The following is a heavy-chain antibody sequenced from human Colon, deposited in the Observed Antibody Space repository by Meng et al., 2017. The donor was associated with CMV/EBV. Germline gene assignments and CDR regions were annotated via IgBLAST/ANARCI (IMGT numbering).Heavy chain of an antibody. D-gene: IGHD2-2*01. J-gene: IGHJ6*02. CDR3: ARGRGEYQLPENYYYYGMDV. V-gene: IGHV1-8*03. Sequence: ASVKVSCKASGYTFTGYHMHWVRQATGQGLEWMGWMNPNSGNTGYAQKFQGRVTITRNTSISTAYMELSSLRSEDTAVYYCARGRGEYQLPENYYYYGMDVWGQGTTVTVSS. CDR1: GYTFTGYH. CDR2: MNPNSGNT.